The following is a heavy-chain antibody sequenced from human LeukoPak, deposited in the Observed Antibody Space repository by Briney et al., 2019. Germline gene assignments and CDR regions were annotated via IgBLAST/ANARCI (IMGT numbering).Heavy chain of an antibody. Sequence: PGGSLRLSCAASGFTFSSYAMSWVRQAPGKGLEWVSAISASGGSTYYADSVKGRFTISRDNAKNSLYLQMNSLRAEDTAVYYCARGYSSSLNWGQGTLVTVSS. CDR2: ISASGGST. V-gene: IGHV3-23*01. CDR1: GFTFSSYA. CDR3: ARGYSSSLN. J-gene: IGHJ4*02. D-gene: IGHD6-6*01.